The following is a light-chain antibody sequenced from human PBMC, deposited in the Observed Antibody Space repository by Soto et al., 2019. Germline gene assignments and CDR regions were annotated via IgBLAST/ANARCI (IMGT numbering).Light chain of an antibody. CDR3: AVWDDSLHGV. CDR1: NSNIGRNT. J-gene: IGLJ3*02. Sequence: QSVLTQPPSASGTPGQRVTISCSGSNSNIGRNTVNWYQQVPGTAPKVLIYNNNQRPSGVPDRFSGSKSSTAASLAISGLRSEDEADYYCAVWDDSLHGVFGGGTKLTVL. CDR2: NNN. V-gene: IGLV1-44*01.